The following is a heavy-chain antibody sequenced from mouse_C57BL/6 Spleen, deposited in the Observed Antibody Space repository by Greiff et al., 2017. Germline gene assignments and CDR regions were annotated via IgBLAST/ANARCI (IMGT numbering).Heavy chain of an antibody. CDR3: ARGYDYDGGFAY. J-gene: IGHJ3*01. V-gene: IGHV1-18*01. D-gene: IGHD2-4*01. Sequence: EVQLQQSGPELVKPGASVKIPCKASGYTFTDYNMDWVKQSPGKSLEWIGDINPNNGGTIYNQKFKGKATLTVDKSSSTAYMELRSLTSEDTAVYYCARGYDYDGGFAYWGQGTLVTVSA. CDR1: GYTFTDYN. CDR2: INPNNGGT.